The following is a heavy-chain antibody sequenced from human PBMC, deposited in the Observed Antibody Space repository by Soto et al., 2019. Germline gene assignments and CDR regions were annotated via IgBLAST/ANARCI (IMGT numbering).Heavy chain of an antibody. J-gene: IGHJ4*02. D-gene: IGHD5-18*01. CDR2: ISYDGSNK. CDR3: AKDMDTAMAKSFDY. V-gene: IGHV3-30*18. Sequence: GGSLRLSCAASGYTFISYGMHWVRQSPGKGLEWVAVISYDGSNKYYADSVKGRFTISRDNSKNTLYLQMNSLRAEDTAVYYCAKDMDTAMAKSFDYWGQGTLVTVS. CDR1: GYTFISYG.